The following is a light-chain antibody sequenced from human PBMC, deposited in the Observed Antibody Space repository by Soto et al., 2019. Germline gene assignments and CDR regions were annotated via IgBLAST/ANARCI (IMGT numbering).Light chain of an antibody. J-gene: IGKJ1*01. Sequence: EIVMTQSPATLSVSPGERATLSCRASQSVGSVYLAWYQQKPGQAPRLLIYAASTRATGIPARFSGSGSGTEFTLTISSLQSEDFAVYYCQQYNNWPVFGQGTKVDI. V-gene: IGKV3-15*01. CDR2: AAS. CDR3: QQYNNWPV. CDR1: QSVGSVY.